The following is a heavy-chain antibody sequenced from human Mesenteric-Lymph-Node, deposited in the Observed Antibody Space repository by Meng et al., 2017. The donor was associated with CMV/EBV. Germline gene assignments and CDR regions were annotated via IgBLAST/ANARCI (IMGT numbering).Heavy chain of an antibody. Sequence: GESLKISCAASGFTFSSYAMHWVRQAPGKGLEWVAVISYDGINKYYADSVKGRFTISRDNSKNTLYLQINSLRVEDTAVYYCARESRAVAGTLIGDYWGQGTLVTVSS. CDR3: ARESRAVAGTLIGDY. CDR2: ISYDGINK. V-gene: IGHV3-30*04. J-gene: IGHJ4*02. CDR1: GFTFSSYA. D-gene: IGHD6-19*01.